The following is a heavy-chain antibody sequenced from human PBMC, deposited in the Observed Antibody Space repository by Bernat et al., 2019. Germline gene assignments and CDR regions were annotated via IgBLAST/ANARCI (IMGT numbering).Heavy chain of an antibody. D-gene: IGHD3-10*01. CDR3: ARDVDDHTYGYVDY. V-gene: IGHV3-7*01. CDR2: IRQDGSKK. Sequence: EIQLVESGGDLVQPGGSLRLSCATSGFSLSGYWMPWVRQAPGKGLEWVADIRQDGSKKNYADSVRGRFTISRDKAKNSLYLQMNSLRAEDTAIYSCARDVDDHTYGYVDYWGQGTLVTVSS. J-gene: IGHJ4*02. CDR1: GFSLSGYW.